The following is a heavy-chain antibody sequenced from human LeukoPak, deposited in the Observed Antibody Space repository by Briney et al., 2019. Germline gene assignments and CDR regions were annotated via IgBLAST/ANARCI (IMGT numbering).Heavy chain of an antibody. CDR2: INHSGST. Sequence: SETLSLTCAVYGGAFSGYYWSWIRQPPGKGLEWIGEINHSGSTNYNPSLKSRVTISVDTSKNQFSLKLSSVTAADTAVYYCARDALGYSSGVGWFDPWGQGTLVTVSS. J-gene: IGHJ5*02. CDR3: ARDALGYSSGVGWFDP. V-gene: IGHV4-34*01. CDR1: GGAFSGYY. D-gene: IGHD6-19*01.